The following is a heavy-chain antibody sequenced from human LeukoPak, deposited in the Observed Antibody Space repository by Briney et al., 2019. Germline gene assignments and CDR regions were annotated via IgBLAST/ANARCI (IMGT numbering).Heavy chain of an antibody. J-gene: IGHJ6*02. CDR1: GYTFTTYG. V-gene: IGHV1-18*01. CDR2: VSAYNGNT. CDR3: ARAVGSTSPDYYYGMDV. D-gene: IGHD2-2*01. Sequence: GASVKVSCKASGYTFTTYGVSWVRQAPGQGLEWMGWVSAYNGNTEYAQKLQGRVTMTTDTSTSTAYMELRSLRSDDTAVYYCARAVGSTSPDYYYGMDVWGQGTTVTVSS.